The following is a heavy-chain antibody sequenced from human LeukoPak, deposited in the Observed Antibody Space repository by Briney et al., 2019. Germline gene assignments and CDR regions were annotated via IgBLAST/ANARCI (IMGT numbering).Heavy chain of an antibody. CDR2: IYHSGST. Sequence: PSQTLSLTCTVSGGSISSGGYYWSWIRQPPGKGLEWIGHIYHSGSTYYNPSLKSRVTISVDRSKNQFSLKLSSVTAADTAVYYCARGVRGSSSSALYFDYWGQGTLVTVSS. CDR3: ARGVRGSSSSALYFDY. J-gene: IGHJ4*02. V-gene: IGHV4-30-2*01. CDR1: GGSISSGGYY. D-gene: IGHD6-6*01.